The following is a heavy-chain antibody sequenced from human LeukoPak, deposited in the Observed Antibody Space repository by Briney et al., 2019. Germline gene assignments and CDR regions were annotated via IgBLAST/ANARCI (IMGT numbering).Heavy chain of an antibody. D-gene: IGHD3-22*01. CDR1: GYTFTGYY. CDR2: INPNSGGT. J-gene: IGHJ4*02. CDR3: ARDRNYYDSSGYQKAFDY. V-gene: IGHV1-2*02. Sequence: GASVKVSCKASGYTFTGYYMHWVRPAPGQGLEWMGWINPNSGGTNYAQTFQGRVTMTRDTSISTAYMELSRLRSDDTAVYYCARDRNYYDSSGYQKAFDYWGQGTLVTVSS.